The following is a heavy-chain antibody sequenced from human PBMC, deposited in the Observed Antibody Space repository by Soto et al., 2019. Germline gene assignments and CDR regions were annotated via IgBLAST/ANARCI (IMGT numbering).Heavy chain of an antibody. D-gene: IGHD3-9*01. CDR2: IYYSGST. CDR1: GGSISSSSYY. CDR3: ARPAGYYDILTGYFPEENWFDP. Sequence: SETLSLTCTVSGGSISSSSYYWGWIRQPPGKGLEWIGSIYYSGSTYYNPSLKSRVTISVDTSKNQFSLKLSSVTAADTAVYYCARPAGYYDILTGYFPEENWFDPWGQGTLVTVSS. V-gene: IGHV4-39*01. J-gene: IGHJ5*02.